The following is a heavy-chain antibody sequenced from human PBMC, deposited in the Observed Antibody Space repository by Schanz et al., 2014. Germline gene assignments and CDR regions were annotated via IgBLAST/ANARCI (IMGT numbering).Heavy chain of an antibody. CDR1: GFTFSSYD. J-gene: IGHJ4*02. Sequence: EVQLEESGGGLVQPGGSLRLSCAASGFTFSSYDMHWVRQAPGKGLEWVAAMNGSSNATYYADSVKGRFTISRDNSRNTLFLQMKRLRVEDTAVYFCAKDPYDVLTGYQYYFDYWGPGRLVTVSS. D-gene: IGHD3-9*01. V-gene: IGHV3-23*04. CDR2: MNGSSNAT. CDR3: AKDPYDVLTGYQYYFDY.